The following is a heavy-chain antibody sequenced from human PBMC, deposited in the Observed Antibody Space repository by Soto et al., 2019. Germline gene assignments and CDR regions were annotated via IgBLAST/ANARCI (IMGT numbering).Heavy chain of an antibody. J-gene: IGHJ4*02. V-gene: IGHV4-59*08. CDR1: GDSISSYY. D-gene: IGHD1-1*01. CDR3: ARRYGYSFDY. Sequence: QVQLQESGPGLVKPSATLSLTCTVSGDSISSYYWSWIRQPPGKGLEWIGYIYYSGSTNYNPSLKSRVTISVDTSKSKFSLKLSSVTAADTAVYYCARRYGYSFDYWGQGTLVTVSS. CDR2: IYYSGST.